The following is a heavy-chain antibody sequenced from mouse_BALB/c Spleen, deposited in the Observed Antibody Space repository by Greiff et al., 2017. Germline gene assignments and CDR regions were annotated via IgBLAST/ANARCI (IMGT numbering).Heavy chain of an antibody. Sequence: EVQVVESGGGLVKPGGSLKLSCAASGFTFSDYYMYWVRQTPEKRLEWVATISDGGSYTYYPDSVKGRFTISRDNAKNNLYLQMSSLKSEDTAMYYCARGDGYYAGFFAYWGQGTLVTVSA. CDR2: ISDGGSYT. D-gene: IGHD2-3*01. CDR3: ARGDGYYAGFFAY. CDR1: GFTFSDYY. V-gene: IGHV5-4*02. J-gene: IGHJ3*01.